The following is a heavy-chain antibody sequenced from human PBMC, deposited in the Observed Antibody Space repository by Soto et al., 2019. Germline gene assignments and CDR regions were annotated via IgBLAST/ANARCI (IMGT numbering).Heavy chain of an antibody. Sequence: SETLSLTCTVSGASIRSTDYYWSWIRQAPGKGLEWIGYVYYTGSTYYNPSLMSRLTISVDTSKNQFSLKLTSVTAAETAVYYCVRTARQGAVAPHWFDRWGQGTQVTVS. CDR2: VYYTGST. CDR1: GASIRSTDYY. V-gene: IGHV4-30-4*01. J-gene: IGHJ5*02. D-gene: IGHD2-21*02. CDR3: VRTARQGAVAPHWFDR.